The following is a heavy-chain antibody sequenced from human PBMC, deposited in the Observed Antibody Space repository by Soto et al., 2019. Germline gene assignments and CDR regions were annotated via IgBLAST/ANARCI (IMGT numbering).Heavy chain of an antibody. Sequence: PGGSLRLSCAASGFTFSSYAMHWVRQAPGKGLEWAAIISYDGSNKYHADSVKGRFTISRDNSKNTLFLQMNSLRAEDTAVYYCARDLVGATDYWGQGTQVTVSS. CDR3: ARDLVGATDY. J-gene: IGHJ4*02. CDR1: GFTFSSYA. V-gene: IGHV3-30-3*01. CDR2: ISYDGSNK. D-gene: IGHD1-26*01.